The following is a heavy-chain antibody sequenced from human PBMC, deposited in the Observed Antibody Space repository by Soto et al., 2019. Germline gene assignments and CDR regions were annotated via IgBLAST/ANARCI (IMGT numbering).Heavy chain of an antibody. CDR1: GGTFSSYA. V-gene: IGHV1-69*01. J-gene: IGHJ4*02. Sequence: QVQLVQSGAEVKKPGSSVKVSCKASGGTFSSYAISWVRQAPGQGLEWMGGIIPIFGTANYAQKFQGRVTITADESTSTAYMELSSLRSEDTAVYYCAREVANYGDYTGYGYFDYWGQGTLVTVSS. CDR3: AREVANYGDYTGYGYFDY. D-gene: IGHD4-17*01. CDR2: IIPIFGTA.